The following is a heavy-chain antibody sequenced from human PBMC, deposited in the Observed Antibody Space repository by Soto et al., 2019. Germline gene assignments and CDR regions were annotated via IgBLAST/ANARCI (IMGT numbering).Heavy chain of an antibody. J-gene: IGHJ4*02. V-gene: IGHV4-59*08. CDR3: ARLGGYYQALDH. CDR2: IYYSGST. D-gene: IGHD3-3*01. CDR1: GCSISSYY. Sequence: SETLSLTCTVSGCSISSYYWIWIRQPTGKGLEWIGYIYYSGSTDYNPSLKSRLTISVDRSKNQVSLNLTSVTAADTAVYYCARLGGYYQALDHWSQGTLVTVSS.